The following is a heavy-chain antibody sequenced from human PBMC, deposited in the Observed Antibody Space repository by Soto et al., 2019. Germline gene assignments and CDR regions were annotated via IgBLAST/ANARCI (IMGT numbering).Heavy chain of an antibody. CDR2: IYRGGNT. V-gene: IGHV3-53*01. CDR3: ASHPASVYDVGATASYSCMDV. D-gene: IGHD5-12*01. CDR1: GLSVSTQY. J-gene: IGHJ6*02. Sequence: EVQLVESGGGVITPGGCLRLSSAASGLSVSTQYMSWVRQAPGKGLELVSVIYRGGNTYYADSVKGRFTISRDKSKNKLYLQVNSQRAEDTAVYYCASHPASVYDVGATASYSCMDVWYQGTTVTVSS.